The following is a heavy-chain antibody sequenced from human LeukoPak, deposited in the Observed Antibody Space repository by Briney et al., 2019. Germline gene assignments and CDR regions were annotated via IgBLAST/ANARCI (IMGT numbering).Heavy chain of an antibody. J-gene: IGHJ4*02. Sequence: GGSLRLSCVASGFTFSSYEMNWVRQAPGKGLEWVSYISPSGGTTIYYADSVKGRFTISRDNAKSSLYLQMNSLRTEDTAVYYCAKAEGYDILTGLDYWGQGTLVTVSS. CDR3: AKAEGYDILTGLDY. CDR2: ISPSGGTTI. CDR1: GFTFSSYE. V-gene: IGHV3-48*03. D-gene: IGHD3-9*01.